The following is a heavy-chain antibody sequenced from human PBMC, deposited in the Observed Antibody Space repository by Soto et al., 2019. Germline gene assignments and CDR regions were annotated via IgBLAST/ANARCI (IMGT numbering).Heavy chain of an antibody. V-gene: IGHV1-8*01. CDR3: ARVRPRGMTTVPTYYYYGMDV. CDR1: GYTFTSYD. CDR2: MNPNSGNT. D-gene: IGHD4-4*01. Sequence: ASVEVSCKXSGYTFTSYDINWVRQATGQGLEWMGWMNPNSGNTGYAQKFQGRVTMTRNTSISTAYMELSSLRSEDTAVYYCARVRPRGMTTVPTYYYYGMDVWGQGTTVTVSS. J-gene: IGHJ6*02.